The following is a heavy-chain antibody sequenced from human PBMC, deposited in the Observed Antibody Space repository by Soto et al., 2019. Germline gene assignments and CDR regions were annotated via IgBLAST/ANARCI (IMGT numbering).Heavy chain of an antibody. D-gene: IGHD6-19*01. Sequence: EEQLVESGGGLVKPGGSLRLSCAASGFTFSNAWMNWVRQAPGKGLEWVAKIKEDGIVKSYVDSVKGRFTISRDNAKNSLFLQMNSLQGEDTAVYYCARWIDNNGWYLDYWGQGILVTVSS. CDR1: GFTFSNAW. J-gene: IGHJ4*02. V-gene: IGHV3-7*03. CDR3: ARWIDNNGWYLDY. CDR2: IKEDGIVK.